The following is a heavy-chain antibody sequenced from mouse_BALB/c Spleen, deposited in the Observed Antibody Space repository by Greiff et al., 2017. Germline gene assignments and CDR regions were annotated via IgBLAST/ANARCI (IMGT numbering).Heavy chain of an antibody. J-gene: IGHJ2*01. CDR1: GYTFTDYE. Sequence: QVQLKESGAELVRPGASVTLSCKASGYTFTDYEMHWVKQTPVHGLEWIGAIDPETGGTAYNQKFKGKATLTADKSSSTAYMELRSLTSEDSAVYYCTRSLLRNYWGQGTTLTVSS. CDR3: TRSLLRNY. V-gene: IGHV1-15*01. CDR2: IDPETGGT. D-gene: IGHD1-2*01.